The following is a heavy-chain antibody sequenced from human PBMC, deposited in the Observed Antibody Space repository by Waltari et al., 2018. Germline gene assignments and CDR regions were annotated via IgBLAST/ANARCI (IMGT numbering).Heavy chain of an antibody. CDR1: GGSISSSSYY. CDR2: IYYSGST. Sequence: QLQLQESGPGLVKPSETLSLTCTVSGGSISSSSYYWGWIRQPPGKGLEWIGSIYYSGSTYDNPSLKSRVTISVDTSKNQFSLKLSSVTAADTAVYYCARDPPERGSRFDYWGQGTLVTVSS. CDR3: ARDPPERGSRFDY. J-gene: IGHJ4*02. V-gene: IGHV4-39*07.